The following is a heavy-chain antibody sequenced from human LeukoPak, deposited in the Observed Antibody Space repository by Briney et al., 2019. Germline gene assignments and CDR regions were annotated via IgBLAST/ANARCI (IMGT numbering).Heavy chain of an antibody. CDR3: AKDRLLNCRGDCYIFDY. CDR2: ISGSGDST. Sequence: QPGGSLRLSCAASGFIFSSYNMNWVRQTPGKGLEWVSSISGSGDSTFYADSVKGRFSISRDNSKNTLYLQVNGLRTEDTAVYYCAKDRLLNCRGDCYIFDYWGQGTVVTVSS. CDR1: GFIFSSYN. D-gene: IGHD2-21*02. V-gene: IGHV3-23*01. J-gene: IGHJ4*02.